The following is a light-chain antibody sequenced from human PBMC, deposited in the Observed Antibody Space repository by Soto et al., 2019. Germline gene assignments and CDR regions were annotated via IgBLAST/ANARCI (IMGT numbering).Light chain of an antibody. CDR3: QQYGSSPRT. CDR2: GAS. V-gene: IGKV3-20*01. Sequence: EIVLTQSPGTLSLSPGERATLSCRASQSVDNSNLAWYQQKLGRAPRLLISGASTRVTGIPDRFSGSGSETDFTLTIARLEPEDFAVYYCQQYGSSPRTFGQGTRLEIK. CDR1: QSVDNSN. J-gene: IGKJ5*01.